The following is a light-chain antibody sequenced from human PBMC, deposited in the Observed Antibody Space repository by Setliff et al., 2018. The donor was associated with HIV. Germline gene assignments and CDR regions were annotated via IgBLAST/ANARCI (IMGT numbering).Light chain of an antibody. Sequence: SYELTQPPSVSVSPGQTASITCSGDKLGERYASWYQQKPVQSPVVVIYQDNRRPSGIPERFSGSNSGNTATLTISGTQAMDEADYYCQAWDSSTAAYVFGTGTKV. CDR2: QDN. J-gene: IGLJ1*01. V-gene: IGLV3-1*01. CDR3: QAWDSSTAAYV. CDR1: KLGERY.